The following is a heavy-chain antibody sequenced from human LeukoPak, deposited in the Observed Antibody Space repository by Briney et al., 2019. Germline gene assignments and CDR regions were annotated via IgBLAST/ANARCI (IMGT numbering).Heavy chain of an antibody. V-gene: IGHV4-59*11. CDR3: ARAIAGVGSSWHWGKYYMDV. J-gene: IGHJ6*03. D-gene: IGHD6-13*01. CDR1: GGSISSHY. Sequence: SETLSLTCTVSGGSISSHYWSWIRQPPGKGLEWIGYIYYSGSTSYNPSLKSRVTISVDTSKNQFSLKLSSVTAADTAVYYCARAIAGVGSSWHWGKYYMDVWGKGTTVTVSS. CDR2: IYYSGST.